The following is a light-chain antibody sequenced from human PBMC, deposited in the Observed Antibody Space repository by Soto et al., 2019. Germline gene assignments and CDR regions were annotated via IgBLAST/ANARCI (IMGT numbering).Light chain of an antibody. Sequence: DIVMTQSPDSLAVSLGERATINCKSSQSVLYSSNDKNYLAWYQQKLGQPPKLLIYWASTRESGVPDRFSGSGSGTDFTLTISSLQAEDVAVYYCQQYYTTPRTFGQGTKVEI. V-gene: IGKV4-1*01. CDR1: QSVLYSSNDKNY. CDR2: WAS. CDR3: QQYYTTPRT. J-gene: IGKJ1*01.